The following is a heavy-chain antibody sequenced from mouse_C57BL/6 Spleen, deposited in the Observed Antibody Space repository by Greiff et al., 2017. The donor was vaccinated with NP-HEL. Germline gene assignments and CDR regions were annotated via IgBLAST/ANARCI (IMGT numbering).Heavy chain of an antibody. V-gene: IGHV10-3*01. Sequence: DVMLVESGGGLVQPKGSLKLSCAASGFTFNTYAMHWVRQAPGKGLEWVARIRSKSSNYATYYADSVKDRFTISRDDSQSMLYLQMNNLKTEDTAMYYCVRDSLLYYGSSLFAYWGQGTLVTVSA. J-gene: IGHJ3*01. CDR1: GFTFNTYA. CDR2: IRSKSSNYAT. D-gene: IGHD1-1*01. CDR3: VRDSLLYYGSSLFAY.